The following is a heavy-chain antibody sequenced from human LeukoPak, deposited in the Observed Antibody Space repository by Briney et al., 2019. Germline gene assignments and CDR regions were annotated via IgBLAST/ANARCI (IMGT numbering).Heavy chain of an antibody. CDR3: ARDYDSSGYHAFDI. Sequence: ASVKVSCKASGGTFSSYSISWVRQAPGQGLEWIGGIIPIFGTANYAQKFQGRVTITTDESTSTAYMELSSLRSEDTAVYYCARDYDSSGYHAFDIWGQGTMVTVSS. CDR2: IIPIFGTA. J-gene: IGHJ3*02. V-gene: IGHV1-69*05. CDR1: GGTFSSYS. D-gene: IGHD3-22*01.